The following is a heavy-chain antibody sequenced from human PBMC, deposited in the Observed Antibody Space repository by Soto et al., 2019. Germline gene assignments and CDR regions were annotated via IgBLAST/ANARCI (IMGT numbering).Heavy chain of an antibody. CDR3: ARILGHGLNFYYFVY. CDR1: GFSLSNERMG. CDR2: IFSKDEK. J-gene: IGHJ4*02. V-gene: IGHV2-26*01. D-gene: IGHD1-20*01. Sequence: QVTWKESGPVLVKPTEPLTLTCTVSGFSLSNERMGVSWIRQPPGKALAWLAHIFSKDEKSYSTSLKTRPTVSNDTCKNQVVLTMTNRHPVDTATNYCARILGHGLNFYYFVYWGQATLLTVSS.